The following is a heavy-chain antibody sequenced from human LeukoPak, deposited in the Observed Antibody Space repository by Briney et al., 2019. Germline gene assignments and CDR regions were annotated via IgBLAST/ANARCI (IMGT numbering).Heavy chain of an antibody. CDR3: VRSQYYFDY. Sequence: GGSLRLSCAASGFIFNTYGMHWVRQAPGKGLEWVAVILFDGSEKYYADSVKGRFTISRDNSKNSLYLQMNSLRVEDTAVYYCVRSQYYFDYWGQGTLVTVSS. CDR2: ILFDGSEK. J-gene: IGHJ4*02. CDR1: GFIFNTYG. D-gene: IGHD3-10*01. V-gene: IGHV3-30*03.